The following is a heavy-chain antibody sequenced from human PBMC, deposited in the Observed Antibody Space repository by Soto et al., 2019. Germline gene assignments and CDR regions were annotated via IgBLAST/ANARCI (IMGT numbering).Heavy chain of an antibody. D-gene: IGHD6-13*01. CDR1: GGTFSSYA. CDR2: IIPIFGTA. CDR3: ASTAAAVDYDYYGMDV. J-gene: IGHJ6*02. V-gene: IGHV1-69*13. Sequence: SVKVSCKASGGTFSSYAISWVRQAPGQGLEWMGGIIPIFGTANYAQKFQGRVTITADESTSTAYMELSSLRSEDTAVYYWASTAAAVDYDYYGMDVWGQRTTVTVSS.